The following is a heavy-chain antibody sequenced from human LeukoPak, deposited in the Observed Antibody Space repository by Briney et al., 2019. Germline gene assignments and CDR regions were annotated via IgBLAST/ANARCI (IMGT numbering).Heavy chain of an antibody. D-gene: IGHD5-24*01. Sequence: SETLSLTCAVYGGSFSGYYWSWIRQPPGKGLEWIGEINHSGSTNYNPSLKSRVTISVDTSKNQFSLKLSSVTAADTPVYYCARAFLEGMPTGNFDYWGQGTLVTVPS. CDR2: INHSGST. J-gene: IGHJ4*02. V-gene: IGHV4-34*01. CDR1: GGSFSGYY. CDR3: ARAFLEGMPTGNFDY.